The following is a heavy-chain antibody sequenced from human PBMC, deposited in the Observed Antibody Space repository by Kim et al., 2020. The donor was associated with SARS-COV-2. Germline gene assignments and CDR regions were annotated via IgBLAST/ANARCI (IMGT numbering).Heavy chain of an antibody. D-gene: IGHD3-10*01. CDR1: GFTFDDYA. Sequence: GGSLRLSCAASGFTFDDYAMHWVRQAPGKGLEWVSGISWNSGSIGYADSVKGRFTISRDNAKNSLYLQMNSLRAEDTALYYCAKGGVLLWFGEPNNWFDP. J-gene: IGHJ5*02. CDR3: AKGGVLLWFGEPNNWFDP. V-gene: IGHV3-9*01. CDR2: ISWNSGSI.